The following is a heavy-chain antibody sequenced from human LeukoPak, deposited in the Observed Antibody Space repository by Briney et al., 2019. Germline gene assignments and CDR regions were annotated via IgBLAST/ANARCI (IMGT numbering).Heavy chain of an antibody. Sequence: GGSLRLSCAASGFTFTIYAMSWVRQAPGKGLEWVSAISGSGGSTYYADSVKGRFTISRDNSKNTLYLQMSGLRAEDTAVYYCAKATPVAGNKYYFDYWGQGTLVTVSS. CDR1: GFTFTIYA. J-gene: IGHJ4*02. CDR3: AKATPVAGNKYYFDY. D-gene: IGHD6-19*01. V-gene: IGHV3-23*01. CDR2: ISGSGGST.